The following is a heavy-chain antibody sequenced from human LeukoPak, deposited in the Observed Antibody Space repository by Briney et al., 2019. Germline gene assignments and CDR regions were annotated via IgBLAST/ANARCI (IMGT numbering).Heavy chain of an antibody. V-gene: IGHV4-59*01. CDR2: IYSSGST. CDR3: ARSPLGGDDAFDI. D-gene: IGHD3-16*01. Sequence: SETLSLTCTVSGGSISSYYWSWIRQPPGKGLEWIGYIYSSGSTNYNPSLKSRVTISVDTSKNQFSLKLSSVTAADTAVYYCARSPLGGDDAFDIWGQGTMVTVSS. CDR1: GGSISSYY. J-gene: IGHJ3*02.